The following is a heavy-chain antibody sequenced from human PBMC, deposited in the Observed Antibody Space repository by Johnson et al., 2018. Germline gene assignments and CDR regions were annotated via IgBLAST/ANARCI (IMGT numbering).Heavy chain of an antibody. J-gene: IGHJ3*02. CDR3: ARDQIPAVAGGTAFDI. V-gene: IGHV3-33*08. CDR2: IWYDGSNK. Sequence: QVQLVESGGGLEKPGGSLRLSCAASGFTFSSYGMHWVRQAPGKGLEWVAIIWYDGSNKYYADSVKGRFTISRDNSKNTLYLQMSSLRVEDMAMYYCARDQIPAVAGGTAFDIWGQGTMVTVSS. CDR1: GFTFSSYG. D-gene: IGHD6-19*01.